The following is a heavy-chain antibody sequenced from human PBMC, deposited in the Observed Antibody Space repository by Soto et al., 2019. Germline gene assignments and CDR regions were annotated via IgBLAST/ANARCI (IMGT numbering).Heavy chain of an antibody. J-gene: IGHJ4*02. V-gene: IGHV3-53*01. CDR2: FYSGGST. CDR1: GFTLSSNY. CDR3: ARVSTTAKTFEF. D-gene: IGHD4-17*01. Sequence: GGSLRLSCAASGFTLSSNYMSWVRQAPGKGLEWVSVFYSGGSTYYADSVKGRFTISRDNSKNTLYLQMSSLRAEDTAVYYCARVSTTAKTFEFWGQGTLVTVSS.